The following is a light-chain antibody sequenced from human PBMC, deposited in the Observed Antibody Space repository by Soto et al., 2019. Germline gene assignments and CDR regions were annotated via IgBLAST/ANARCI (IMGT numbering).Light chain of an antibody. CDR1: QSVSSN. Sequence: EIVMTQSPATLSVSPGERATLSCRASQSVSSNLAWYQQKPGQAPRLLIYGASTRATDVPARFSGSGSGTEFTLTISSLQSEDFAVYYCQQYNNWPETFGQGTRWMS. CDR2: GAS. V-gene: IGKV3-15*01. J-gene: IGKJ1*01. CDR3: QQYNNWPET.